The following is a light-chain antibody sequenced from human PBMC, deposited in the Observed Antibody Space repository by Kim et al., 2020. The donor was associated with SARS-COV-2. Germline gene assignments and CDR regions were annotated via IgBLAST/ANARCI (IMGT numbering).Light chain of an antibody. CDR1: QSVSSSY. CDR3: QQYGSSPLT. V-gene: IGKV3-20*01. CDR2: GTS. Sequence: TTGERATRSCRASQSVSSSYLAWYQQNPGQAPRLLIYGTSTRATGIPDRFSGSGSGTDFTLTISRLESEDFAVYYCQQYGSSPLTFGGGTKVEIK. J-gene: IGKJ4*01.